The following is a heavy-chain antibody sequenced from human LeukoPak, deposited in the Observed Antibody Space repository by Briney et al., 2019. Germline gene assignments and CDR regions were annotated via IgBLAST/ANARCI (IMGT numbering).Heavy chain of an antibody. D-gene: IGHD2-8*02. CDR3: AKDGAKLVKYYFDY. J-gene: IGHJ4*02. CDR2: ISGSGGST. Sequence: PSETLSLTCAVSGYSISSGYYWGWIRQAPGKGLEWVSTISGSGGSTYYADSVKGRFTISRDSSKNTLYLQMNSMRAEDTAVYYCAKDGAKLVKYYFDYWGQGTLVTVSS. CDR1: GYSISSGYY. V-gene: IGHV3-23*01.